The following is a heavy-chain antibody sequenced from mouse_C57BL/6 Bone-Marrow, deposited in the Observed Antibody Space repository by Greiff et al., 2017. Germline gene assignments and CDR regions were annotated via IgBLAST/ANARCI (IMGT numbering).Heavy chain of an antibody. CDR2: IDPSDSYT. Sequence: QVQLQQPGAELVMPGASVKLSCKASGYTFTSYWMHWVKQRPGQGLEWIGEIDPSDSYTNYNQKFKGKSTLTVDKSSSTAYMQLSSLTSEDSAVYYCARELWYFDVWGTGTTVTVSS. J-gene: IGHJ1*03. V-gene: IGHV1-69*01. CDR1: GYTFTSYW. CDR3: ARELWYFDV.